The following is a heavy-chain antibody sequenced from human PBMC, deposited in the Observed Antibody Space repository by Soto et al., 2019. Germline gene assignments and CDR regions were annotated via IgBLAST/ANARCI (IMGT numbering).Heavy chain of an antibody. Sequence: PGGSLRLSCAVSGFTFSNAWMSWVRQAPGKGLEWVGRIKSKTDGGTTDYAAPVKGRFTISRDDSKNTLYLQMNSLKTEDTAVYYCTTDSIGDSHYYGMDVWGQGTTVTVSS. V-gene: IGHV3-15*01. CDR3: TTDSIGDSHYYGMDV. CDR2: IKSKTDGGTT. CDR1: GFTFSNAW. D-gene: IGHD2-15*01. J-gene: IGHJ6*02.